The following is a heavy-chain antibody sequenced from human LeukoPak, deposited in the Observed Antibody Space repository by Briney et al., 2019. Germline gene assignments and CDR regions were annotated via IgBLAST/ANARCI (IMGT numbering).Heavy chain of an antibody. CDR1: GYTFTYYT. CDR2: INTNTGNP. J-gene: IGHJ4*02. CDR3: VRNGIYPLIYYDY. Sequence: ASVKVSCKASGYTFTYYTMNWVRQAPGQGLEWIGWINTNTGNPTYAQGFTGRFVFSLDASVSTAFLQISSLKAADTAVYYCVRNGIYPLIYYDYWGQGTLVTVSS. D-gene: IGHD5-12*01. V-gene: IGHV7-4-1*02.